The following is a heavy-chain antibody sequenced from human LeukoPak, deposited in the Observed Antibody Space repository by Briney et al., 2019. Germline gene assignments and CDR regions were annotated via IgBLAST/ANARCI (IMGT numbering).Heavy chain of an antibody. V-gene: IGHV3-7*01. CDR3: ARGTHSSTSCFTLCDNDAFDI. Sequence: GGSLRLSCAASGFTFSSYWMSWVRQAPGKGLEWVANIKQDGSEKYCVDSVKGRFTISRDNSKNTLYLQMNSLRAEDTAVYYCARGTHSSTSCFTLCDNDAFDIWGQGTMVTVSS. CDR1: GFTFSSYW. D-gene: IGHD2-2*01. J-gene: IGHJ3*02. CDR2: IKQDGSEK.